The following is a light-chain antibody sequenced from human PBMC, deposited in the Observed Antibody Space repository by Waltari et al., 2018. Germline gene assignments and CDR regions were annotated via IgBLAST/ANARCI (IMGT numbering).Light chain of an antibody. CDR2: QDS. J-gene: IGLJ2*01. V-gene: IGLV3-1*01. Sequence: SYELTQPPSVSVSPGQTASLTCSGDRLGDKYAYWYQQKPGQSPVRVIYQDSRRASGIPARFSGSNSGNTATLTIGGSQAMDEADYYCQAWDSNTVVFGGGTKLTVL. CDR1: RLGDKY. CDR3: QAWDSNTVV.